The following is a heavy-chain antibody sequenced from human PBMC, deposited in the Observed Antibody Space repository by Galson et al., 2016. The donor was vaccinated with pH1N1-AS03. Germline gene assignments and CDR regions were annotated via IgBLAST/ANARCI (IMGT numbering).Heavy chain of an antibody. Sequence: LSLTCTVSGGSITINYWIWIRQPPGKGLEWIGYISYSGFTNYNPSLKSRVTISVDTSKNQFSLKLSSVTAADTAVYFCARLYDVLSGYPSFDYWGQGTLVTVSS. J-gene: IGHJ4*02. CDR3: ARLYDVLSGYPSFDY. D-gene: IGHD3-3*01. V-gene: IGHV4-59*01. CDR2: ISYSGFT. CDR1: GGSITINY.